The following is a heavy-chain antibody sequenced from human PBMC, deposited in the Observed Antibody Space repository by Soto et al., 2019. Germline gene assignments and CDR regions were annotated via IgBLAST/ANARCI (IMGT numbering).Heavy chain of an antibody. Sequence: SETLSLTCTVSGGSISSYYWSWIRQPPGKGLEWIGYIYYSGSTNYNPSLKSRVTISVDTSKNQFSLKLSSVTAADTAVYYCARQDVLLWFGEPDAFDIWGQGTMVTV. CDR1: GGSISSYY. J-gene: IGHJ3*02. CDR2: IYYSGST. D-gene: IGHD3-10*01. V-gene: IGHV4-59*01. CDR3: ARQDVLLWFGEPDAFDI.